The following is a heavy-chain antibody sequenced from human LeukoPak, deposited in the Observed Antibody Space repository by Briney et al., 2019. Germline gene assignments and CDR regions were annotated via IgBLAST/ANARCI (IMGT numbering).Heavy chain of an antibody. J-gene: IGHJ4*02. CDR2: INHSGST. V-gene: IGHV4-34*01. CDR3: ARQLSRSGSYWVFDY. D-gene: IGHD1-26*01. CDR1: GGSFSGYY. Sequence: SETLSLTCAVYGGSFSGYYWSWIRQPPGKGLEWIGEINHSGSTNYNPSLKSRVTISVDTSKNQFSLKLSSVTAADTAVYYCARQLSRSGSYWVFDYWGQGTLVTVSS.